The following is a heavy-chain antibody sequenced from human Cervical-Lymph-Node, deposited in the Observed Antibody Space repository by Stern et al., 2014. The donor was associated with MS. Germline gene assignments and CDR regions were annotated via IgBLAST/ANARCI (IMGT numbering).Heavy chain of an antibody. CDR1: GFSLSTSGVG. CDR3: ARRPDFWSGYYFDY. D-gene: IGHD3-3*01. CDR2: IYWDGDK. J-gene: IGHJ4*01. V-gene: IGHV2-5*02. Sequence: QVTLRESGPTLVKPTQTLTLTCTFSGFSLSTSGVGVAWIRQPPGKALELLALIYWDGDKRYSPSLERRLTITKDSSKNQVVLTMTNMDPVDTGAYYCARRPDFWSGYYFDYWGQGALVTVSS.